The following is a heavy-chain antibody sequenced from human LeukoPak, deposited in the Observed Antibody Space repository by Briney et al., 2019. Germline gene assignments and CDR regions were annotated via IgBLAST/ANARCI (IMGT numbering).Heavy chain of an antibody. V-gene: IGHV3-48*02. CDR2: ISSSGTSI. CDR3: ARGRLTCSGGSCYSWYFDL. Sequence: GGSLRLSCAASGFTFSSYSMNWVRQAPGKGLEWVSIISSSGTSIYYADSVKGRLTISRDNAKNSLYLQMNGLRDEDTAVYYCARGRLTCSGGSCYSWYFDLWGRGTLVTVSS. J-gene: IGHJ2*01. D-gene: IGHD2-15*01. CDR1: GFTFSSYS.